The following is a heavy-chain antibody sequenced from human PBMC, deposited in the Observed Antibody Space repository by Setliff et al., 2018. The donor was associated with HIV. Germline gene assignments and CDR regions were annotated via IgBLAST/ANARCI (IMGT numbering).Heavy chain of an antibody. Sequence: SLRLSCATSGFTFDDYPMSWFRQAPGKGLEWVSFIRTKGYGGTTEYAASVEGRFTISRDDSKNTLYLQMNSLKTEDTAVYYCTTDWNSSSWYRYFDYWGQGTLVTVSS. CDR1: GFTFDDYP. CDR2: IRTKGYGGTT. V-gene: IGHV3-49*03. D-gene: IGHD6-13*01. J-gene: IGHJ4*02. CDR3: TTDWNSSSWYRYFDY.